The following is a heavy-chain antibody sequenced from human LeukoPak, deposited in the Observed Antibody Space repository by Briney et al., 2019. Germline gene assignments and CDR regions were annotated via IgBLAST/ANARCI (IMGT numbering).Heavy chain of an antibody. Sequence: GGSLRLSCAASGFTFSSYWMNWARQAPGKGLEWVASINHNGNVNYYVDSVKGRFTISRDNAKNSLYLQMSNLRAEDTAVYFCATRLPRPQLNTYSYYYYGMDVWGQGTTVTVSS. D-gene: IGHD2-2*01. V-gene: IGHV3-7*03. CDR1: GFTFSSYW. CDR3: ATRLPRPQLNTYSYYYYGMDV. CDR2: INHNGNVN. J-gene: IGHJ6*02.